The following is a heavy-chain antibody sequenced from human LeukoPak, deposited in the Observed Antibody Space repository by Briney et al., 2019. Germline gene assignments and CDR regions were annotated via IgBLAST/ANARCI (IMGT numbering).Heavy chain of an antibody. V-gene: IGHV4-59*01. Sequence: SETLSLTSTVSGGSISNYYWSWIRQPPGKGLEWIGYIYYSGNTNYNPSLKSRVTISVDTSKNPFSLKLNSVTAADTAVYYCARVRYCSTNRCYDREFDNWGQGTLVTVSS. J-gene: IGHJ4*02. CDR1: GGSISNYY. D-gene: IGHD2-2*01. CDR2: IYYSGNT. CDR3: ARVRYCSTNRCYDREFDN.